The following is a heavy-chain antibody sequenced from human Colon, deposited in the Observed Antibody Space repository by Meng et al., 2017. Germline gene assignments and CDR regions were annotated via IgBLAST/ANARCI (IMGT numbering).Heavy chain of an antibody. D-gene: IGHD1-7*01. CDR3: ARDGGNYDFDY. J-gene: IGHJ4*02. Sequence: QGQLVRSRPLWKNAGPSVQLSCKASGYTFTACYVHWVRQAPGQGLEWMGRIIPSSGVANSAQKFQGRVTLTWDTSISTAYMEWSSLRSDDTAIYYCARDGGNYDFDYWGQGTLVTVSS. CDR2: IIPSSGVA. V-gene: IGHV1-2*06. CDR1: GYTFTACY.